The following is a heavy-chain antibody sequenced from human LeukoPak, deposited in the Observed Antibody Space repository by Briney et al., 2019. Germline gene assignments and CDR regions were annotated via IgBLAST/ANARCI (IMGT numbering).Heavy chain of an antibody. Sequence: PSETLSLTCTVSGGSISNYYWSWIRQPPGKGLEWIGYIYYSGSTNYNPSLKSRVTISVDTSKNQFSLKLSSVTAADTAVYYCAKDWALLRNYYYYMDVWGKGTTVTISS. D-gene: IGHD3-22*01. CDR2: IYYSGST. J-gene: IGHJ6*03. CDR3: AKDWALLRNYYYYMDV. CDR1: GGSISNYY. V-gene: IGHV4-59*01.